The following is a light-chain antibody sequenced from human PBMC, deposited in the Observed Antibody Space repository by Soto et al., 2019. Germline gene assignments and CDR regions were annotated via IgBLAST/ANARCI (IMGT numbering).Light chain of an antibody. CDR3: CSYAGGGTFDWM. V-gene: IGLV2-23*03. J-gene: IGLJ3*02. CDR2: EGI. Sequence: QSALTQPASVSGSPGQSITISCTGISSDVGSYNLVSWYQQHPGKAPQLIIYEGIKRPSGVSDRFSASESGNTASLTISGLQPEDEADYYCCSYAGGGTFDWMFGGGTKLTVL. CDR1: SSDVGSYNL.